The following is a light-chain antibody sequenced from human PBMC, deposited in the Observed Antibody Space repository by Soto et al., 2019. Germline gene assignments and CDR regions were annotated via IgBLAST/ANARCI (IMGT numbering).Light chain of an antibody. CDR3: SSYTISNTYVL. J-gene: IGLJ2*01. V-gene: IGLV2-14*01. CDR2: EVS. CDR1: SSDVGGYNF. Sequence: QSVLTQPASVSGSPGQSITISCTGTSSDVGGYNFVSWYQQHPGKAPKLMIYEVSNRPSGVSNRFSGSKSGNTASLTISGLQAEDEAHYYRSSYTISNTYVLFGGGTKLTVL.